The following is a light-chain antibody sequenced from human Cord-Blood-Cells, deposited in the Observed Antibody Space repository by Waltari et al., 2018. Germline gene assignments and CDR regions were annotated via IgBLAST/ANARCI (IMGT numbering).Light chain of an antibody. CDR3: QQRSNWPYS. J-gene: IGKJ2*03. CDR1: QSVSSD. CDR2: DAS. Sequence: EIVLTQSPATLSLSPGERATLSCRASQSVSSDLAWYQQKHGQAPRLLIYDASNRATGIPARFSGSGSGTDFTLIISSREPEDFAVYYCQQRSNWPYSFGQGTKLE. V-gene: IGKV3-11*01.